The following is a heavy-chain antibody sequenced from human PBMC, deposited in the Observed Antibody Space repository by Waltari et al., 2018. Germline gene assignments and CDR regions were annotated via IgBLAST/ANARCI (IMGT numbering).Heavy chain of an antibody. V-gene: IGHV3-23*01. D-gene: IGHD3-22*01. CDR2: ISGSGGST. J-gene: IGHJ3*02. CDR1: GFTFSSYA. Sequence: EVQLLESGGGLVQPGGSLRLSCAASGFTFSSYAMSWVRQAPGKGLEWVSAISGSGGSTYYADSVKGRFTISRDNSKNTLYLQMNSLRAEDTAVYYCAKDPQDSSGYFDAFDIWGQGTMVTVSS. CDR3: AKDPQDSSGYFDAFDI.